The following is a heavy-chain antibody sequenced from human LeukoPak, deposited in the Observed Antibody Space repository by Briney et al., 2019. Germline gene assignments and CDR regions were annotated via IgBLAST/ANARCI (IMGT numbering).Heavy chain of an antibody. V-gene: IGHV1-69*01. CDR3: ASLIGYCSGGSCFKTAVPIDY. CDR2: IIPIFGTA. D-gene: IGHD2-15*01. CDR1: GGTFSSYA. J-gene: IGHJ4*02. Sequence: VASVKVSCKASGGTFSSYAISWVRQAPGQGLEWMGGIIPIFGTANYAQKFQGRVTITADESTSTAYMELSSLRSEDTAVYYCASLIGYCSGGSCFKTAVPIDYWGQGTLVTVSS.